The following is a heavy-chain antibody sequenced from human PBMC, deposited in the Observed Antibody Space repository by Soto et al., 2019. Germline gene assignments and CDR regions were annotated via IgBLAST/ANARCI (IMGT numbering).Heavy chain of an antibody. CDR2: IIPIFGTA. Sequence: QVQLVQSGAEVKKPGSSVKVSCKASGGTFSSYAISWVRQAPGQGLEWMGGIIPIFGTADYAQKFQGRVTITADESTSTAYVEPSSLRSYDTAVYYCAKNPETYYYGMDVWGQGTTVTVSS. CDR1: GGTFSSYA. CDR3: AKNPETYYYGMDV. V-gene: IGHV1-69*12. J-gene: IGHJ6*02.